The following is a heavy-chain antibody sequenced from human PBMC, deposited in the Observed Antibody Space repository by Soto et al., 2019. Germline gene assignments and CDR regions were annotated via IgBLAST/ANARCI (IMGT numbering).Heavy chain of an antibody. CDR2: ISYDGSNK. CDR3: AIYSSGWYPHDY. V-gene: IGHV3-30*03. CDR1: GFTFSSYG. D-gene: IGHD6-19*01. J-gene: IGHJ4*02. Sequence: GGSLRLSCAASGFTFSSYGMHWVRQAPGKGLEWVAVISYDGSNKYYADSVKGRFTISRDNPKNTLYLQMNSLRAEDTAVYYCAIYSSGWYPHDYWRQGTLVTVPQ.